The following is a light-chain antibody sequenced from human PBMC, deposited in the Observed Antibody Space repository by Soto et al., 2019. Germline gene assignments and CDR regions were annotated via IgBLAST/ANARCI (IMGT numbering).Light chain of an antibody. V-gene: IGKV1-33*01. Sequence: DIQMTQSPSSLSASVGDRVTITCQASQGIDNNLNWYQQRSGKAHKILIYDASNLKGGVPSRFSESRSGTDFTFTMSSMQREDIATFYCQQYVDFPYTFGQGTKLEI. CDR3: QQYVDFPYT. J-gene: IGKJ2*01. CDR1: QGIDNN. CDR2: DAS.